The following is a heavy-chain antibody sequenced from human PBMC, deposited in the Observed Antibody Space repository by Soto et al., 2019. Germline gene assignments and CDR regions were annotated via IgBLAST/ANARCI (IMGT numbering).Heavy chain of an antibody. J-gene: IGHJ3*02. D-gene: IGHD2-21*02. CDR1: GGTFSSYA. V-gene: IGHV1-69*13. Sequence: SVKVSCKASGGTFSSYAISWVRQAPGQGLEWMGGIIPIFGTANYAQKFQGRVTITADESTSTAYMELSSLRSEDTAVYYWARARHIVVVTAVGDAFDIWGQGTMVTVSS. CDR3: ARARHIVVVTAVGDAFDI. CDR2: IIPIFGTA.